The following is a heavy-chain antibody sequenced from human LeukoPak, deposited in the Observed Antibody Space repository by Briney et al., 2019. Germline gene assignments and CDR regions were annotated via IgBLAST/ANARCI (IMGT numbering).Heavy chain of an antibody. D-gene: IGHD4-17*01. CDR2: IYTSGST. J-gene: IGHJ5*02. CDR3: ARADYGDYLLWFDP. Sequence: PSETLSLTCTVSGGSISSGSYYWSWIRQPVGKGLEWIGRIYTSGSTNYNPSLKSRVTISVDTSKNQFSLKLSSVTAADTAVYYCARADYGDYLLWFDPWGQGTLVTVSS. CDR1: GGSISSGSYY. V-gene: IGHV4-61*02.